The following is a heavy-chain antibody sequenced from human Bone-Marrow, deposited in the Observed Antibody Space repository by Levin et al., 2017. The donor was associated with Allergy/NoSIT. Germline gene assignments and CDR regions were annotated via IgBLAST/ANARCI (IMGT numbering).Heavy chain of an antibody. CDR2: IRSKANSYAT. J-gene: IGHJ4*02. CDR3: TAPYYYDSSGYDY. V-gene: IGHV3-73*01. CDR1: GFTFSGSA. D-gene: IGHD3-22*01. Sequence: GESLKISCAASGFTFSGSAMHWVRQASGKGLEWVGRIRSKANSYATAYAASVKGRFTISRDDSKNTAYLQMNSLKTEDTAVYYCTAPYYYDSSGYDYWGQGTLVTVSS.